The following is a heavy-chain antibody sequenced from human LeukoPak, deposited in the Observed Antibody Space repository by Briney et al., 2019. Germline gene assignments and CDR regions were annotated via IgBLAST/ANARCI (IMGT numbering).Heavy chain of an antibody. CDR2: ISVSGST. V-gene: IGHV4-59*01. D-gene: IGHD5-18*01. J-gene: IGHJ4*02. CDR1: GRSISSYC. Sequence: SQSLSLTCTLSGRSISSYCWGWIRQPPGNGLEWIVYISVSGSTNYNPSLKSRVTISVDTSKNQFSLKLRSATAADTAVYYCARDRGYSYGYDYWGQGTLVTVSS. CDR3: ARDRGYSYGYDY.